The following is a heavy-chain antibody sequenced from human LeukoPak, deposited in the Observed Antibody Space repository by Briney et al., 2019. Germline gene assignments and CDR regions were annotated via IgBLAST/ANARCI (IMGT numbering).Heavy chain of an antibody. CDR3: AKGGVTGAYYFDY. J-gene: IGHJ4*02. CDR1: GFTFDDYA. V-gene: IGHV3-9*03. D-gene: IGHD7-27*01. CDR2: ISWNSGSI. Sequence: GGSLRLSCAASGFTFDDYAMHWVRQAPGKGLEWVSGISWNSGSIGYADSVKGRFTISRDNAKNSLYLQMNSLRAEDMALYYCAKGGVTGAYYFDYWGQGTLVTVSS.